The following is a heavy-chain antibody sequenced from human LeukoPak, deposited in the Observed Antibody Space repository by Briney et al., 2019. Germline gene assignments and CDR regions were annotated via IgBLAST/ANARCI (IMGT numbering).Heavy chain of an antibody. Sequence: GGSLRLSCAASGFTFSSYNMNWVRQAPGKGLEWVSYISSGSSTMYYADSVKGRFTISRDNAKNSLYLQMDSLRAEDTAVYYCARGLGLSQVGASRGDAFNIWGQGTMVTVSS. CDR1: GFTFSSYN. J-gene: IGHJ3*02. CDR3: ARGLGLSQVGASRGDAFNI. CDR2: ISSGSSTM. V-gene: IGHV3-48*04. D-gene: IGHD1-26*01.